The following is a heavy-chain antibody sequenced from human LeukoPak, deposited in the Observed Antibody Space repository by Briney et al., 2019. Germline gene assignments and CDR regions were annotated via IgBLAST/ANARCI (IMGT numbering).Heavy chain of an antibody. CDR2: INPNSGGT. CDR3: ARDRYYYDSSGYLNY. CDR1: GYTFTGYY. J-gene: IGHJ4*02. Sequence: VASVKVSCTASGYTFTGYYMHWVRQAPGQGLEWMGWINPNSGGTNYAQKFQGWVTMTRDTSISTAYMELSRLRSDDTAVYYCARDRYYYDSSGYLNYWGQGTLVTVSS. V-gene: IGHV1-2*04. D-gene: IGHD3-22*01.